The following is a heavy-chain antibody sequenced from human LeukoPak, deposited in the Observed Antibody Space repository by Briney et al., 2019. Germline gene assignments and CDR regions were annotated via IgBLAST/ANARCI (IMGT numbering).Heavy chain of an antibody. D-gene: IGHD2-2*01. V-gene: IGHV1-18*04. Sequence: ASVKVSCKASGYTFSNYGIIWVRQAPGQGLEWMGWTTPYNGNTNYAQKIQGRVTMTTDTSTSTAYMELRSLRSDDTAVYYCARDQGYCSSTSCFGVYWGQGTLVTVSS. J-gene: IGHJ4*02. CDR2: TTPYNGNT. CDR3: ARDQGYCSSTSCFGVY. CDR1: GYTFSNYG.